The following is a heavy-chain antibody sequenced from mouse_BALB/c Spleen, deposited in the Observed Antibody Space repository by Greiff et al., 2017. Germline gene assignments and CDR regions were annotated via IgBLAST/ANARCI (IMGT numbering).Heavy chain of an antibody. Sequence: EVKLQESGPSLVKPSQTLSLTCSVTGDSITSGYWNWIRKFPGNKLEYMGYISYSGSTYYNPSLKSRISITRDTSKNQYYLQLNSVTTEDTATYYCARSYYRYEGPWLAYWGQGTLVTVSA. CDR1: GDSITSGY. V-gene: IGHV3-8*02. J-gene: IGHJ3*01. CDR3: ARSYYRYEGPWLAY. D-gene: IGHD2-14*01. CDR2: ISYSGST.